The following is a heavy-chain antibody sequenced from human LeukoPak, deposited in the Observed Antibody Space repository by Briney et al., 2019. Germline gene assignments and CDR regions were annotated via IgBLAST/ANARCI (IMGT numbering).Heavy chain of an antibody. D-gene: IGHD3-9*01. J-gene: IGHJ4*02. CDR1: GFSLSNSGVG. Sequence: ESGPTLVKPTQTLTLSCAFSGFSLSNSGVGVGWIRQPPGKALEWLALIYWDDDKRYSPSLEGRLTISKDTSTNQVLLTMTIMDPMDTATYYCAHRSILTGNVFDYWGQGILVTVSS. CDR3: AHRSILTGNVFDY. V-gene: IGHV2-5*02. CDR2: IYWDDDK.